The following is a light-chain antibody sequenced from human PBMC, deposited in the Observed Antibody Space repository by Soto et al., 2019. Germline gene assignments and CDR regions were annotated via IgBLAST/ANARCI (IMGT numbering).Light chain of an antibody. V-gene: IGKV1-39*01. CDR1: QSISSY. Sequence: IQMTQSPSSLSASVGDIVTITCRASQSISSYLNWYQQKPGKAPKLLIYAASSLQSGVPSRFSGSGSGTDFTLTISSLQPEEFATYYCQQSYSTPAITFGQGTRMEI. J-gene: IGKJ5*01. CDR2: AAS. CDR3: QQSYSTPAIT.